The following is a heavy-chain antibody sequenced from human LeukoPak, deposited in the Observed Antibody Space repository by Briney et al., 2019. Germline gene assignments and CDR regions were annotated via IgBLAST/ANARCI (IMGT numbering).Heavy chain of an antibody. CDR2: IKQDGSEK. D-gene: IGHD6-13*01. V-gene: IGHV3-7*01. Sequence: GGSLRLSCAASGFTFSSYWMSWVRQAPGKGLEWVANIKQDGSEKYYVDSVKGRFTISRDNAKNSLYLQMNSLRAEDTAVYYCARDSGQQLAYYYYYMDVWGKGTTVTVSS. CDR1: GFTFSSYW. CDR3: ARDSGQQLAYYYYYMDV. J-gene: IGHJ6*03.